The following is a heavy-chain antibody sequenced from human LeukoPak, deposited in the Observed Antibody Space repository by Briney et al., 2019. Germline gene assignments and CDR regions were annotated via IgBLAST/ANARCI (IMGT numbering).Heavy chain of an antibody. CDR2: IYYSGST. CDR3: ARAPIQLWNYFDY. Sequence: SETLSLTCTVSGGSISSYYWSWIRQPPGKGLEWIGYIYYSGSTNYNPSLKSRVTISVDTSKNQFSLKLSSVTAADTAVYYCARAPIQLWNYFDYWGQGTLVTVSS. CDR1: GGSISSYY. D-gene: IGHD5-18*01. V-gene: IGHV4-59*01. J-gene: IGHJ4*02.